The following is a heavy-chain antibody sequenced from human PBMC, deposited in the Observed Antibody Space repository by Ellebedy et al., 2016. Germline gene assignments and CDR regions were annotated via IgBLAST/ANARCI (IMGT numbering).Heavy chain of an antibody. CDR2: ISYDGSNK. Sequence: GGSLRLXXAASGFTFSSYAMHWVRQAPGKGLEWVAVISYDGSNKYYADSVKGRFTISRDNSKNTLYLQMNSLRAEDTAVYYCARDIRSSWPIDYWGQGTLVTVSS. D-gene: IGHD6-13*01. V-gene: IGHV3-30-3*01. CDR3: ARDIRSSWPIDY. CDR1: GFTFSSYA. J-gene: IGHJ4*02.